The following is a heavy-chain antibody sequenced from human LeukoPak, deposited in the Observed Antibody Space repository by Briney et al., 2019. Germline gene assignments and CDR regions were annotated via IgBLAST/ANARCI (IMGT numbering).Heavy chain of an antibody. V-gene: IGHV3-7*05. J-gene: IGHJ4*02. CDR3: ARGEVDSNVDY. D-gene: IGHD4-11*01. CDR2: IEQDGSEE. Sequence: PGGSLRLSCVASGFTVSSNYMNWVRQAPGKGLEWVANIEQDGSEEYYVDSVKGRFTISRDNAKNSLYLQMNSLRAEDTAVYYCARGEVDSNVDYWGQGTLVTVSS. CDR1: GFTVSSNY.